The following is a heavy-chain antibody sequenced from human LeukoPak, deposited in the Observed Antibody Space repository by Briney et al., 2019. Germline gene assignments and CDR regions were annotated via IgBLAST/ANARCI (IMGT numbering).Heavy chain of an antibody. V-gene: IGHV3-23*01. CDR1: GVTLSTYA. CDR2: ISSSGSGDNT. Sequence: GGSLRLSCAASGVTLSTYAMSWARQAPGKGLEWVSGISSSGSGDNTYSADSVKGRFTISRGSSKNTLFLHMNTLGAEDTAIYYCAKDRTVGASYWYFDLWGRGTLVTVSS. J-gene: IGHJ2*01. CDR3: AKDRTVGASYWYFDL. D-gene: IGHD1-26*01.